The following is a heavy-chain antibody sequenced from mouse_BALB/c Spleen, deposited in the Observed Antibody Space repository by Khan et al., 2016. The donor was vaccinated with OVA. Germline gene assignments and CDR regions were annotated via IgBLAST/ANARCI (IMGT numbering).Heavy chain of an antibody. Sequence: QVQLQQSGAELARPGASVKMSCKASGYTFTSNTMHWVKQRPGQGLEWIGYINPRSSYTNYNQKFKDKATLTADKSSSTAYMQLSSLTSEDSAVYYWARRTTGYAMDYWGQGTSVTVSS. J-gene: IGHJ4*01. V-gene: IGHV1-4*01. CDR3: ARRTTGYAMDY. CDR1: GYTFTSNT. D-gene: IGHD2-14*01. CDR2: INPRSSYT.